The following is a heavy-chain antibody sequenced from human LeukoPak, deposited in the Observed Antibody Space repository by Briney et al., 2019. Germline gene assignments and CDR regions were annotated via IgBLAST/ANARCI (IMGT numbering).Heavy chain of an antibody. CDR3: AREGYYYGSGSYPYGY. V-gene: IGHV1-69*05. J-gene: IGHJ4*02. Sequence: SVKVSCKASGGTFSSYAISWVRQAPGQGLEWMGGIIPIFGTANYAQKFQGRVTITTDESTSTAYMELSSLRSEDTAVYYCAREGYYYGSGSYPYGYWGQGTLVTVSS. CDR2: IIPIFGTA. CDR1: GGTFSSYA. D-gene: IGHD3-10*01.